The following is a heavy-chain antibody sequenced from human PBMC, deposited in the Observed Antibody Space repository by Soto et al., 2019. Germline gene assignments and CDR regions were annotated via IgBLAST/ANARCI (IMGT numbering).Heavy chain of an antibody. CDR3: ARGVGSSPPRY. V-gene: IGHV4-59*01. CDR2: IYASGSP. J-gene: IGHJ4*02. CDR1: GGSISVYY. Sequence: SETLSLTCTISGGSISVYYWSWVRQPPGHELEWIGYIYASGSPYYNPSLRSRVTISADTSKNQISLKLTSPTVADTAVYYCARGVGSSPPRYWGQGSLVTVSS. D-gene: IGHD1-26*01.